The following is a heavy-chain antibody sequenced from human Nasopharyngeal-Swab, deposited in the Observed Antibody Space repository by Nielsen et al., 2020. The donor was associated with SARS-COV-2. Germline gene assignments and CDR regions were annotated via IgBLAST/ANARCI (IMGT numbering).Heavy chain of an antibody. CDR3: ARERGRGGIWNYYYYYMDV. D-gene: IGHD3-10*01. V-gene: IGHV4-39*07. J-gene: IGHJ6*03. CDR1: GGSISSSSYY. Sequence: SETLSLTCTVSGGSISSSSYYWGWIRQPPGKGLEWIGSSYYSGSTYYNPSLKSRVTISGDTSKNQLSLKLSSVTAADTAVYYCARERGRGGIWNYYYYYMDVWGKGTTVTVSS. CDR2: SYYSGST.